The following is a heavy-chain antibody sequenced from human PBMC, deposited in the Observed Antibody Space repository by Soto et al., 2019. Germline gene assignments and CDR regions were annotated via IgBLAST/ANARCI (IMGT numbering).Heavy chain of an antibody. V-gene: IGHV4-30-4*01. CDR2: IYYSGST. Sequence: PSETLSLTCTVSGGSISSGDYYWSWIRQPPGKGLEWIGYIYYSGSTYYNPSLKSRVTISVDTSKNQFSLKLSSVTAADTAVYYCAGEGTRDSSGHHAFDIWGEGTMVTVSS. CDR1: GGSISSGDYY. D-gene: IGHD6-19*01. J-gene: IGHJ3*02. CDR3: AGEGTRDSSGHHAFDI.